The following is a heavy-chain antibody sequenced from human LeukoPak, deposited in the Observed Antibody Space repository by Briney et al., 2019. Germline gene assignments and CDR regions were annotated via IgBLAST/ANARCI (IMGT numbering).Heavy chain of an antibody. CDR1: GYTFTSYG. CDR3: ARDPERATVTTLDY. D-gene: IGHD4-17*01. J-gene: IGHJ4*02. CDR2: ISAYNGNT. Sequence: GASVKVSCKASGYTFTSYGISWVRQAPGQGLEWMGWISAYNGNTNYAQKLRGRVTMTTDTSTSTAYMELRSLRSDDTTVYYCARDPERATVTTLDYWGQGTLVTVSS. V-gene: IGHV1-18*01.